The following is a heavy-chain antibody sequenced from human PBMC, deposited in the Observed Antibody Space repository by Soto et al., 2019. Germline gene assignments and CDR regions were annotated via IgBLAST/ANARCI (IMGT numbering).Heavy chain of an antibody. CDR1: GFTFSSYS. D-gene: IGHD6-13*01. Sequence: GGSLRLSCAASGFTFSSYSMNWVRQAPGKGLEWVSSISSSSSYIYYADSVKGRFTISRDNAKNSLYLQMNSLRAEDTAVYYCAREAKSSRYWYYGMDVWGQGTTVTVAS. CDR3: AREAKSSRYWYYGMDV. CDR2: ISSSSSYI. J-gene: IGHJ6*02. V-gene: IGHV3-21*01.